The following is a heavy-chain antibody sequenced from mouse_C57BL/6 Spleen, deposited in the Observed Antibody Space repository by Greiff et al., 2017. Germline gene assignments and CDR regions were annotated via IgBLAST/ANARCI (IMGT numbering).Heavy chain of an antibody. D-gene: IGHD2-2*01. V-gene: IGHV5-17*01. CDR1: GFTFSDYG. J-gene: IGHJ2*01. CDR2: ISSGSSTI. Sequence: EVKVVESGGGLVKPGGSLKLSCAASGFTFSDYGMHWVRQAPEKGLEWVAYISSGSSTIYYADTVKGRFTISRDNAKNTLFLQMTSLRSEDTAMYYCARDGYGHYFDYWGQGTTLTVSS. CDR3: ARDGYGHYFDY.